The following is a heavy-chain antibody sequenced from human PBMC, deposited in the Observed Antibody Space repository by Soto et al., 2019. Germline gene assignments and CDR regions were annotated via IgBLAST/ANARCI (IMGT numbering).Heavy chain of an antibody. CDR3: ATMHGYFEY. Sequence: GALRLSCAYSGFRFSSYSMSWVRQTPGKGLEWVAAITATGDRTYYADSVPGRFTISRDNSKKTHYLHLTSLRAEDTAMYYCATMHGYFEYWAQEIPVTVPS. CDR2: ITATGDRT. J-gene: IGHJ4*02. V-gene: IGHV3-23*01. CDR1: GFRFSSYS. D-gene: IGHD2-2*01.